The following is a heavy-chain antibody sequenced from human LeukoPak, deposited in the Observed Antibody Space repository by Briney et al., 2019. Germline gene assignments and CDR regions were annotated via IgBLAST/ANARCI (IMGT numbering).Heavy chain of an antibody. Sequence: PSETLSLTCTISGGTISSGSYYWSWIRQPAGKGLEWIGRIYTSGSTNYNPSLKSRVTISVDTSKNQFSLKLSSVTAADTAVYYCARIMRTGGWFDPWGQGTLVTVSS. CDR3: ARIMRTGGWFDP. CDR1: GGTISSGSYY. V-gene: IGHV4-61*02. J-gene: IGHJ5*02. D-gene: IGHD3-16*01. CDR2: IYTSGST.